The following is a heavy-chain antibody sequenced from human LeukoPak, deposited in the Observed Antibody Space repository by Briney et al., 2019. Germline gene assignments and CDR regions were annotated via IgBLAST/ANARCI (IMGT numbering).Heavy chain of an antibody. D-gene: IGHD1-26*01. Sequence: GRSLRLSCAASGFTVSNNVIHWVRQAPGKGLEWVAAISYDGDYEYYADSVKGRFTVSRDNSKNTLYLQMNSLRAEDTAVYYCAKRIVGAQYGMDVWGQGTTVTVSS. CDR1: GFTVSNNV. J-gene: IGHJ6*02. CDR2: ISYDGDYE. CDR3: AKRIVGAQYGMDV. V-gene: IGHV3-30*18.